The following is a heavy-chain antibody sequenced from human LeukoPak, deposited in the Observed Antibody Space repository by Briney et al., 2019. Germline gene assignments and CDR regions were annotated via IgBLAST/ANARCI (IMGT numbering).Heavy chain of an antibody. V-gene: IGHV4-59*01. Sequence: SETLSLTCTVSGGSISSYYWSWVRQSPGEGLEWIGYIYYSGSTNYNPSLKSRVTISVDTSKNQFSLKLSSVTAADTAVYYCARDRQHRDAFDIWGQGTMVTVSS. J-gene: IGHJ3*02. CDR1: GGSISSYY. CDR2: IYYSGST. CDR3: ARDRQHRDAFDI.